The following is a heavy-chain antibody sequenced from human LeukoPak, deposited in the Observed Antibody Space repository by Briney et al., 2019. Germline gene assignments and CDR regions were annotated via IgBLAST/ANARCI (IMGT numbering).Heavy chain of an antibody. V-gene: IGHV4-59*01. CDR2: IYHSGSS. CDR1: GGSFSGYY. Sequence: SETLSLTCAVYGGSFSGYYWSWIRQPPGKGLEWIGYIYHSGSSNCNPSLKSRVTISVDTSKNQLSLRLRSVTAADTAMYYCARGDIAATGADFWGQGTLVTVSS. J-gene: IGHJ4*02. D-gene: IGHD6-13*01. CDR3: ARGDIAATGADF.